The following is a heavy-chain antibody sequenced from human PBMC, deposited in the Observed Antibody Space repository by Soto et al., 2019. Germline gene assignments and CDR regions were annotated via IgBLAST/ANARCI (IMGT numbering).Heavy chain of an antibody. CDR2: IRQDGSEK. CDR1: GFTFSNYW. D-gene: IGHD3-16*02. J-gene: IGHJ4*02. V-gene: IGHV3-7*01. Sequence: GGSLRLSCVSSGFTFSNYWMNWVRQAPGKGLEWVANIRQDGSEKNYVDSVKGRFTISRDNAKNSLSLQMNSLRAEDTAVYYCTSANSLDYWGQGT. CDR3: TSANSLDY.